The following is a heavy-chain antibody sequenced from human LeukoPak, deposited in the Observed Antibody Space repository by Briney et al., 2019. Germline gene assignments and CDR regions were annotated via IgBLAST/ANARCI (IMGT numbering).Heavy chain of an antibody. V-gene: IGHV1-69*01. Sequence: SVKVSCKASGGTFSSYAISWVRQAPGQGLEWMGGIIPIFGTANYAQKFQGRVTITADESTSTAYMELSSLRSEDTAVYYCARCKCSSTSCYRGGYYYGMDVWGKGTTVTVSS. D-gene: IGHD2-2*02. CDR2: IIPIFGTA. CDR3: ARCKCSSTSCYRGGYYYGMDV. CDR1: GGTFSSYA. J-gene: IGHJ6*04.